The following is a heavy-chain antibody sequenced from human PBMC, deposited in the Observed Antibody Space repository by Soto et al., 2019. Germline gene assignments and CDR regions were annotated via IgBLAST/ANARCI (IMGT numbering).Heavy chain of an antibody. Sequence: EVQLVESGGGSAQPGGSLRLSCAASGFTFSNYWIHWVRQAPGKGPMWVSRINGVGTYTNYADSVRGRFSISRDNSENTVYLQMNRLRAEDAAMYYCVREFRSSDFWGKETPVTVSS. V-gene: IGHV3-74*01. J-gene: IGHJ4*02. CDR3: VREFRSSDF. CDR2: INGVGTYT. D-gene: IGHD3-3*01. CDR1: GFTFSNYW.